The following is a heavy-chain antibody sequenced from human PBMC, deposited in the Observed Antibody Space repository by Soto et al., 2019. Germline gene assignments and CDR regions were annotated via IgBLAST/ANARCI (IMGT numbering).Heavy chain of an antibody. CDR3: ARGGGTRGWY. Sequence: QVQLQESGPGLVKPSETLSLTCTVSSDSITNYYWSWIRQSPGKGLEWIGYIHDSGRSNYNPSLKSRVKISVDTSKKQFPLKLNSVTAADTAVYYCARGGGTRGWYWGQGTLVTVSS. D-gene: IGHD2-15*01. CDR1: SDSITNYY. CDR2: IHDSGRS. V-gene: IGHV4-59*01. J-gene: IGHJ4*02.